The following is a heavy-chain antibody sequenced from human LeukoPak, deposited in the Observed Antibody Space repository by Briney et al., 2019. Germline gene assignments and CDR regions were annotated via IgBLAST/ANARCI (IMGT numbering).Heavy chain of an antibody. J-gene: IGHJ5*02. D-gene: IGHD3-22*01. Sequence: GESLKISCKGSGYSFTSYWIGWVRQMPGKGLEWVGIIYPGVSDTRYSPCFQGQVTVSSDKSISTAYLQLSSLKASDSAMYYCAQYDSSGYQKFDPWGQGTLVTVSS. CDR1: GYSFTSYW. CDR3: AQYDSSGYQKFDP. CDR2: IYPGVSDT. V-gene: IGHV5-51*01.